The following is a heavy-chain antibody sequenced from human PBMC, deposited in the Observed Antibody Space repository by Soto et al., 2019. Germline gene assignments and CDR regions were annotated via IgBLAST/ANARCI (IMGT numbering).Heavy chain of an antibody. CDR1: GGSISSSSYY. CDR2: LFYSGST. CDR3: ARGWVGTGSHYFRF. J-gene: IGHJ4*02. V-gene: IGHV4-39*01. D-gene: IGHD3-9*01. Sequence: SETLSLTCTVSGGSISSSSYYWGWIRQPPGKGLEWIGSLFYSGSTYYNPSLKGRLTISVDTSKNQFSLKLNSVTAADTAVYYCARGWVGTGSHYFRFWGQGTLVTVSS.